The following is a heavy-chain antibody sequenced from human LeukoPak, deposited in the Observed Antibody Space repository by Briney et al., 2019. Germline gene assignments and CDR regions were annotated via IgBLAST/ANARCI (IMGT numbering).Heavy chain of an antibody. CDR3: ARLVDIVVVVAAMPGYYFDY. CDR1: GYTFTGYY. CDR2: INPKSGGT. Sequence: GASVKVSCKASGYTFTGYYMHWVRQAPGQGLEWMGWINPKSGGTNYAQKFQGWVTMTRDTSISTAYMELSRLRSDDTAVYYCARLVDIVVVVAAMPGYYFDYWGQGTLVTVSS. D-gene: IGHD2-15*01. J-gene: IGHJ4*02. V-gene: IGHV1-2*04.